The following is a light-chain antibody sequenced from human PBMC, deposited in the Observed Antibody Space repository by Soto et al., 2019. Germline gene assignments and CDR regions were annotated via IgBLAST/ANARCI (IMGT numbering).Light chain of an antibody. CDR2: TSN. J-gene: IGLJ3*02. CDR3: ATWDDSLNGLV. CDR1: NSNIGSNY. V-gene: IGLV1-44*01. Sequence: QSVLTQPPSASGTPGQRVTISCSGSNSNIGSNYVNWYQQVPGTAPKLLIYTSNQRPSGVPDRFSGSKSGTSASLAISGLQSEDEADYYCATWDDSLNGLVFGGGTKLTVL.